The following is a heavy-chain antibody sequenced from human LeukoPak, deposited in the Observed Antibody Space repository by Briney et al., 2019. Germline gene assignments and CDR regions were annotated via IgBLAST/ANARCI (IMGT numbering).Heavy chain of an antibody. J-gene: IGHJ4*02. CDR2: IIPIHGIA. V-gene: IGHV1-69*04. Sequence: SVKVSCKASGGTFSSYAISWVRQAPGQGLEWMGRIIPIHGIANYAQKFQGRVTITADKSTSTVYMELSSLRSEDTAVYYCARESGRSIFDYWGQGTLVTVSS. CDR1: GGTFSSYA. CDR3: ARESGRSIFDY. D-gene: IGHD3-3*02.